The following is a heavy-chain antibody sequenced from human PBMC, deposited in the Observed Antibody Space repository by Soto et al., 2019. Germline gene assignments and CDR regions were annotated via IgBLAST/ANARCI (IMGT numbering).Heavy chain of an antibody. CDR1: GYTFTGYY. Sequence: ASVKVSCKASGYTFTGYYIHWVRQAPGQGLERMGWINPNSGGTNYAQKFQGWVTMTRDTSISTAYMELSRLRSDDTAVYYCARDRIRSVLWFGELSYGMDVWGQGTTVTVSS. CDR2: INPNSGGT. CDR3: ARDRIRSVLWFGELSYGMDV. J-gene: IGHJ6*02. D-gene: IGHD3-10*01. V-gene: IGHV1-2*04.